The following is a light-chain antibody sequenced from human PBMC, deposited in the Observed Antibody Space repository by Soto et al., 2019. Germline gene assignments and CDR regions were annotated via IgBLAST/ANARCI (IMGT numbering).Light chain of an antibody. Sequence: QSVLTQPPSASGTPGQRVTISCSGSSANIGYNYVYWYQQLPGTAPKLLIYSNNQRPSGVPDRFSCSKSGTSAYLAISGLRSEDEADDYCEAWDDSLSGVVFGGGTKLTVL. CDR3: EAWDDSLSGVV. CDR1: SANIGYNY. V-gene: IGLV1-47*02. CDR2: SNN. J-gene: IGLJ2*01.